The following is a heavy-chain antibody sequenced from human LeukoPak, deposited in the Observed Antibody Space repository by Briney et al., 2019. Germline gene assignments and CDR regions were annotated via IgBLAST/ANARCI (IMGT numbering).Heavy chain of an antibody. Sequence: GGSLRLSCAASGFTFSSYAMSWVRQAPGKGLEWVSAISGSGGSTYYADPVKGRFTISRDNSKNTLYLQMNSLRAEDTAVYYCANTYYYDSSGSPPAWFDPWGQGTLVTVSS. J-gene: IGHJ5*02. CDR1: GFTFSSYA. D-gene: IGHD3-22*01. CDR3: ANTYYYDSSGSPPAWFDP. V-gene: IGHV3-23*01. CDR2: ISGSGGST.